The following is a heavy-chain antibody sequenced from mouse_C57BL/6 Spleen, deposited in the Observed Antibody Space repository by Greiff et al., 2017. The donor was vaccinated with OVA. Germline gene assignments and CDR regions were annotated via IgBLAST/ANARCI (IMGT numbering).Heavy chain of an antibody. CDR3: ATPNYYGSTPWFAY. CDR2: ISSGSSTI. D-gene: IGHD1-1*01. CDR1: GFTFSDYG. Sequence: EVKLVESGGGLVKPGGSLKLSCAASGFTFSDYGMHWVRQAPEKGLEWVAYISSGSSTIYYADTVKGRFTISRDNAKNTLFLQMTSLRSEDTAMYYCATPNYYGSTPWFAYWGQGTLVTVSA. J-gene: IGHJ3*01. V-gene: IGHV5-17*01.